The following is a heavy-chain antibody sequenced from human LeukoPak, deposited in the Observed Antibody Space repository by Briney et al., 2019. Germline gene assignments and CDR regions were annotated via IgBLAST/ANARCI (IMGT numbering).Heavy chain of an antibody. V-gene: IGHV3-30*18. CDR3: AKDTYYYGSGSYSYFDY. D-gene: IGHD3-10*01. J-gene: IGHJ4*02. Sequence: GGSLRLSCAASGFTFSSYGMHWVRQAPGKGLEWVAVTSYDGSNKYYADSVKGRFTISRDNSKNTLYLQMNSLRAEDTAVYYCAKDTYYYGSGSYSYFDYWGQGTLVTVSS. CDR2: TSYDGSNK. CDR1: GFTFSSYG.